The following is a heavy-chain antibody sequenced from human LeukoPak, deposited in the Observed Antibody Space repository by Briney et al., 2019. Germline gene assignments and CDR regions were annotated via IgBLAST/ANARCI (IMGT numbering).Heavy chain of an antibody. CDR1: GYTFPSYD. V-gene: IGHV1-8*01. CDR3: ARGGPWDAFDI. CDR2: MNPNSGNT. J-gene: IGHJ3*02. Sequence: GPVKVSCKASGYTFPSYDINWVRQATGQGLEWMGWMNPNSGNTGYAQKFQGRVTMTRNTSISTAYMELSSLRSEDTAVYYCARGGPWDAFDIWGQGTMVTVSS.